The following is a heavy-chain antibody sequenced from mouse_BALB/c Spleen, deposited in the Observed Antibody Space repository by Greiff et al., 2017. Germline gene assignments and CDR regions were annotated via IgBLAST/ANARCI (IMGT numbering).Heavy chain of an antibody. CDR2: ISSGSSTI. CDR1: GFTFSSFG. D-gene: IGHD2-10*02. Sequence: EVKLEESGGGLVQPGGSRKLSCAASGFTFSSFGMHWVRQAPEKGLEWVAYISSGSSTIYYADTVKGRFTISRDNPKNTLFLQMTSLRSEDTAMYYCARWGYGNYPYYYAMDYWGQGTSVTVSS. CDR3: ARWGYGNYPYYYAMDY. V-gene: IGHV5-17*02. J-gene: IGHJ4*01.